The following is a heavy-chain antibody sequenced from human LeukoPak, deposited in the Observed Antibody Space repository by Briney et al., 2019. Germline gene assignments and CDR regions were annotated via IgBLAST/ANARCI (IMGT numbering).Heavy chain of an antibody. Sequence: ASVKVSCKVSGYTLTELSLHWVRQAPGNGLEWMGGFDPEDGETLYAQKFQGRVTMTEDTSTDTAYMELSSLRSEDTAVYYCATGPFIVVVPAAPSDFYFDYWGQGTLVTVSS. D-gene: IGHD2-2*01. CDR1: GYTLTELS. CDR2: FDPEDGET. V-gene: IGHV1-24*01. CDR3: ATGPFIVVVPAAPSDFYFDY. J-gene: IGHJ4*02.